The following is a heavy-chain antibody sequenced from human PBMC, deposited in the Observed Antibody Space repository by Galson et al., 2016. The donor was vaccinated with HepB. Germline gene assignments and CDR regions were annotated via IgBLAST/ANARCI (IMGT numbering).Heavy chain of an antibody. J-gene: IGHJ4*02. CDR3: ANVDWGTNWGC. CDR2: IGAGGGNT. CDR1: GFTFGNYA. Sequence: SLRLSCAGSGFTFGNYAMSWVRQAPGKGLEWVSAIGAGGGNTHYAASVRGRFTISRDNSKNTLNRQMKSLRAEDMAVYYCANVDWGTNWGCWGQGTLVTVSS. V-gene: IGHV3-23*01. D-gene: IGHD7-27*01.